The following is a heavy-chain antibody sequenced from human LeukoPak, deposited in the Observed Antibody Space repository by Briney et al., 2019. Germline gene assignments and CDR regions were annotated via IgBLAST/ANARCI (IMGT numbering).Heavy chain of an antibody. V-gene: IGHV3-7*01. J-gene: IGHJ4*02. CDR2: IKQDGSEK. CDR1: GFTFSSYW. CDR3: AREKGYYYDSSGYFDY. D-gene: IGHD3-22*01. Sequence: GGSLRLSCAASGFTFSSYWMSWVRQAPGKGLEWVANIKQDGSEKYYVDSVKGRFTISRDNAKNSLYLQMNSLRAEDTAVYYCAREKGYYYDSSGYFDYWGQGTLVTVSS.